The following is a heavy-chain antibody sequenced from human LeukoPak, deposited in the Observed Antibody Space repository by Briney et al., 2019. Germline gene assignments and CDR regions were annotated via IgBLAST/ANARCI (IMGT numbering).Heavy chain of an antibody. CDR1: GFTFSNYD. V-gene: IGHV3-23*01. Sequence: PGGSLRLSCAASGFTFSNYDMSWVRQAPGKGLEWVSTVSDSAGSTYYADSVKGRFTISRDNSKNTLYLQMNSLRAEDTAVYYCAKDSPYGSGSYYNVHYFDYGGQGTLVTVSS. J-gene: IGHJ4*02. D-gene: IGHD3-10*01. CDR2: VSDSAGST. CDR3: AKDSPYGSGSYYNVHYFDY.